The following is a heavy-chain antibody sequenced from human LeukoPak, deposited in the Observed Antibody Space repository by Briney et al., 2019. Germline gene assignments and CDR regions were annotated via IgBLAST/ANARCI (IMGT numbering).Heavy chain of an antibody. CDR2: ISGSGGRT. J-gene: IGHJ5*02. CDR3: AKESDVWFGGYNWFDP. Sequence: QPGGSLRLSCAASGFTFSSYAMSWVRQAPGKGLEWASAISGSGGRTYSAASVKGRFTISRDNSKNTLYLQMNRLRAEDTAVYYCAKESDVWFGGYNWFDPWGQGTLVTVSS. CDR1: GFTFSSYA. D-gene: IGHD3-10*01. V-gene: IGHV3-23*01.